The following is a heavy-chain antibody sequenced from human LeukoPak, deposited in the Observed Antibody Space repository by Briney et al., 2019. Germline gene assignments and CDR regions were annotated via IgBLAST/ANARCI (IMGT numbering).Heavy chain of an antibody. CDR1: GYTFTSYY. V-gene: IGHV1-2*02. Sequence: ASVKVSCKASGYTFTSYYMHWVRHAPGQGLEWMGWINPNSGGTNYAQKFQGRVTMTRDTSISTAYMAWSRRRSDDTAVYYCARALDDYMDVWAKGTTVTVSS. D-gene: IGHD2-2*03. CDR2: INPNSGGT. J-gene: IGHJ6*03. CDR3: ARALDDYMDV.